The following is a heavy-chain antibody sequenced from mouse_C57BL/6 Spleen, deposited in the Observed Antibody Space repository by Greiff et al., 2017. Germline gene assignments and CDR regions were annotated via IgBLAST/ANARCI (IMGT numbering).Heavy chain of an antibody. CDR3: ASGGVYDYGGLFAY. V-gene: IGHV2-6*01. CDR2: IWGVGST. D-gene: IGHD2-4*01. J-gene: IGHJ3*01. CDR1: GFSLTSYG. Sequence: QVQLQQSGPGLVAPSQSLSITCPVSGFSLTSYGVDWVRQSPGKGLEWLGVIWGVGSTNYNSALKSRLSISKDNSKSQVFLKMNSRQTDDTAMYYCASGGVYDYGGLFAYWGQGTLVTVSA.